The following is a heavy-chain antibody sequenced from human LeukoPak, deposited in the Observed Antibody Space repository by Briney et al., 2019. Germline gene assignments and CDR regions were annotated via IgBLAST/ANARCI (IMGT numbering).Heavy chain of an antibody. Sequence: SLRASSTPSGSTFTDYYAHWVRQSPGPQLEWMGWIHSSSRGTKSAKKFPARITLTMHTSINTIYMPLTSLTSEDTAGSYCAGENGSGWYRRPYVDYWGQGTLVTVSS. J-gene: IGHJ4*02. CDR2: IHSSSRGT. V-gene: IGHV1-2*02. CDR1: GSTFTDYY. D-gene: IGHD6-19*01. CDR3: AGENGSGWYRRPYVDY.